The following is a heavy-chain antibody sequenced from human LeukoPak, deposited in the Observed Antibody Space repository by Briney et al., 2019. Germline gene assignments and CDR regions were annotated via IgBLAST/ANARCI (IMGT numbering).Heavy chain of an antibody. CDR3: ARKYISTSDGFDI. V-gene: IGHV4-59*12. CDR1: GGSISSYY. CDR2: IYYSGST. D-gene: IGHD2-2*01. J-gene: IGHJ3*02. Sequence: SETLSLTCTVSGGSISSYYWSWIRQPPGKGLEWIGYIYYSGSTYYNPSLKSRVTISVDTSKNQFSLKLSSVTAADTAMYYCARKYISTSDGFDIWGQGTMVTVSS.